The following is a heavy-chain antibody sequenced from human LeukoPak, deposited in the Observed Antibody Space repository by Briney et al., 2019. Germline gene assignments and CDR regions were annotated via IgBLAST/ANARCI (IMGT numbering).Heavy chain of an antibody. CDR1: GFTFSNYW. D-gene: IGHD5-12*01. V-gene: IGHV3-7*01. CDR2: INQDGSEE. CDR3: VRDGGVSGYDLLDY. Sequence: GGSLRLSCAASGFTFSNYWMTWVRQAPGKGLEWVAHINQDGSEEHYMDSVKARFTISRDNAKNSLSLQMNSLRAEDTAVYYCVRDGGVSGYDLLDYWGQGTLVTASS. J-gene: IGHJ4*02.